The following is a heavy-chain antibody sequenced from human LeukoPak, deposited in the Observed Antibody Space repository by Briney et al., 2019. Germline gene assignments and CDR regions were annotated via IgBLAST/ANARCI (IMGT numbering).Heavy chain of an antibody. CDR1: GFTFSSYA. CDR2: ISGSGGST. J-gene: IGHJ4*02. CDR3: AKEELRYFETFDY. Sequence: GGSLRPSCAASGFTFSSYAMSWVRQAPGKGLEWVSAISGSGGSTYYADSVKGRFTISRDNSKNTLYLQMSSLRAEDTAVYYCAKEELRYFETFDYWGQGTLVTVSS. V-gene: IGHV3-23*01. D-gene: IGHD3-9*01.